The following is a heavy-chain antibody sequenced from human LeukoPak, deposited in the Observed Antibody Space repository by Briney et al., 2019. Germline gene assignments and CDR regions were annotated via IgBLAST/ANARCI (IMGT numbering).Heavy chain of an antibody. CDR2: IYYSGST. CDR1: GGSISSYY. D-gene: IGHD3-10*01. J-gene: IGHJ5*02. CDR3: AGSKVLLWFGGGWFDP. Sequence: SETLSLTCTVSGGSISSYYWSWIRQPPGKGLEWIGYIYYSGSTNYNPSLKSRVTISVDTSKNQFSLKLSSVTAADTAVYYCAGSKVLLWFGGGWFDPWGQGTLVTVSS. V-gene: IGHV4-59*01.